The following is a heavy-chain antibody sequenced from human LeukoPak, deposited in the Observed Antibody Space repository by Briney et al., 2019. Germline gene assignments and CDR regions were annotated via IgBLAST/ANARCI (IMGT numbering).Heavy chain of an antibody. CDR3: ARSDLRDGYNY. J-gene: IGHJ4*02. V-gene: IGHV4-30-4*01. CDR2: IYYSGST. Sequence: SQTLSLTCTVSDGSINTGDYYWNWIRQPPGKGLEWIGYIYYSGSTYYNPSLKSRPTMSIDTSKNQFSLKLSSVTAADTAVYYCARSDLRDGYNYWGQGTLVTVSS. CDR1: DGSINTGDYY. D-gene: IGHD5-24*01.